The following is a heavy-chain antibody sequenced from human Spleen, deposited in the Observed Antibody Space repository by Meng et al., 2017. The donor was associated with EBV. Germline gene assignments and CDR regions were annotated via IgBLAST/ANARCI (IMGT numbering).Heavy chain of an antibody. CDR3: ARSLPSHFYDRGFFDY. V-gene: IGHV4-39*07. J-gene: IGHJ4*02. CDR2: IYYTGST. Sequence: QPQAQESGPGLVKASDTLSLTCIVSGGSVSNSNHYWGWIRQPPGKGLECIGYIYYTGSTYYNPSLESRVTISIDTSKNQFSLKLNSVTAADTAVYYCARSLPSHFYDRGFFDYWGQGTLVTVSS. D-gene: IGHD3-22*01. CDR1: GGSVSNSNHY.